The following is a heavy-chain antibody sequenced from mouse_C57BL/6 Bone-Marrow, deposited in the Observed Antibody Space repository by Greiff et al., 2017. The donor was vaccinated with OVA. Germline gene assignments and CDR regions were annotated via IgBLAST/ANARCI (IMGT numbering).Heavy chain of an antibody. CDR2: INPYNGGT. V-gene: IGHV1-19*01. CDR3: ARGELLALFDY. CDR1: GYTFTDYY. J-gene: IGHJ2*01. Sequence: VQLQQSGPVLVKPGASVKMSCKASGYTFTDYYMNWVKQSHGKSLEWIGVINPYNGGTSYNQKFKGKATLTVDKSSSTAYMELNSLTSEDSAVYYCARGELLALFDYWGQGTTLTVSS.